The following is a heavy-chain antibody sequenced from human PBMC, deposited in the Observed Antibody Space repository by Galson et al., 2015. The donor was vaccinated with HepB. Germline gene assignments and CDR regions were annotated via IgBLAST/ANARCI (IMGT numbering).Heavy chain of an antibody. CDR3: AKDQGRLRGITMVRGVIITPGYFDY. V-gene: IGHV3-30*18. D-gene: IGHD3-10*01. Sequence: SLRLSCAASGFTFSSYGMHWVRQAPGKGLEWVAVISYDGSNKYYADSVKGRFTISRDNSKNTLYLQMNSLRAEDTAVYYCAKDQGRLRGITMVRGVIITPGYFDYWGQGTLVTVSS. CDR2: ISYDGSNK. CDR1: GFTFSSYG. J-gene: IGHJ4*02.